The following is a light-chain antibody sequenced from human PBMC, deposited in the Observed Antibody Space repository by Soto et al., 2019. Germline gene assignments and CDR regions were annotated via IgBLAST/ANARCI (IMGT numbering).Light chain of an antibody. CDR2: GAS. V-gene: IGKV3-20*01. J-gene: IGKJ1*01. Sequence: EIVLTQSPGTLSLSPGERATLSCRASQSVSSSYVAWYQQKPGQAPRLLIYGASRRATGIPDRFSGSGSGTDFTLTISRLEPEDFAVYYCQQCGSSTWTFGQGTKVEIK. CDR3: QQCGSSTWT. CDR1: QSVSSSY.